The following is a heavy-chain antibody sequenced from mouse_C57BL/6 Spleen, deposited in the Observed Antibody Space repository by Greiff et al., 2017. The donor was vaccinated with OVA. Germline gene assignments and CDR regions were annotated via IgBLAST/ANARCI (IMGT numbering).Heavy chain of an antibody. V-gene: IGHV1-47*01. J-gene: IGHJ3*01. D-gene: IGHD2-4*01. Sequence: QVQLQQSGAELVKPGASVKMSCKASGYTFTTYPIEWMKQNHGQSLEWIGNFHPYNDNTKYNEKFKGKATLTVEKSSSTVYLELSRLTSDDSAVYYGVRGDYDYPFAYWGQGTLVTVSA. CDR1: GYTFTTYP. CDR3: VRGDYDYPFAY. CDR2: FHPYNDNT.